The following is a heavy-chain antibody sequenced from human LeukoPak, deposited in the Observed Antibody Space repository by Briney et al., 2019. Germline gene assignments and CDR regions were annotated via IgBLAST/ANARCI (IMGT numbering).Heavy chain of an antibody. CDR2: ISYSCGGT. D-gene: IGHD6-19*01. Sequence: GGSLRLSCAASGFMFSSYAMSWVRQAPGKGLEWVSGISYSCGGTYYADSVKGRFTISRDNSKNTLSLQMNSLRAEDTAVYYCAKGGSSGWSGSRFDYWGQGTLVTVSS. CDR1: GFMFSSYA. V-gene: IGHV3-23*01. CDR3: AKGGSSGWSGSRFDY. J-gene: IGHJ4*02.